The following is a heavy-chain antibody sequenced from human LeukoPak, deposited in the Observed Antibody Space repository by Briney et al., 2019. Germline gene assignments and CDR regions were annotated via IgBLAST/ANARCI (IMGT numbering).Heavy chain of an antibody. CDR2: MHHSGNT. V-gene: IGHV4-38-2*02. J-gene: IGHJ4*02. CDR1: GDSVTGGLYY. CDR3: ARDSWPEVVRFDF. D-gene: IGHD1-14*01. Sequence: SETLSLTCSVSGDSVTGGLYYWSWIRQPPGKGLEWIGNMHHSGNTYYNPSLRSRVTISIDTSNNQFSLKLTSVTAADTAVYYCARDSWPEVVRFDFWGQGTLVTVSS.